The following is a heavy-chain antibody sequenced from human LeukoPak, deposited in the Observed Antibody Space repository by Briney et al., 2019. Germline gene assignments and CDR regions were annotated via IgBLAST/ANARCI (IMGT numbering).Heavy chain of an antibody. D-gene: IGHD2-2*01. V-gene: IGHV4-4*07. CDR3: ARLSADSSSSRGFDY. J-gene: IGHJ4*02. CDR2: VDSSVST. Sequence: SETLSLTCTVSAASITSYFWTWIRQPAGNVLEWIGRVDSSVSTSYNPSLKSRVAMSLDTSTNQSSLKLSSVRAADTAVYSCARLSADSSSSRGFDYWGQGTLVTVSS. CDR1: AASITSYF.